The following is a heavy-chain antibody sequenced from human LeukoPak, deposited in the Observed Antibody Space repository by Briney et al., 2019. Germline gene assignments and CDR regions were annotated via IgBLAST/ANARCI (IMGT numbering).Heavy chain of an antibody. D-gene: IGHD3-9*01. Sequence: SETLSLTCTVSGGSISSYYWSWIRQPPGKGLEWIGYIYYSGSTNYNPSLKSRVTISVDTSKNQFSLKLSSVTAADTAVYYCARVSLDWGGLGDVFDIWGQGTMVTVSS. CDR1: GGSISSYY. J-gene: IGHJ3*02. CDR2: IYYSGST. CDR3: ARVSLDWGGLGDVFDI. V-gene: IGHV4-59*01.